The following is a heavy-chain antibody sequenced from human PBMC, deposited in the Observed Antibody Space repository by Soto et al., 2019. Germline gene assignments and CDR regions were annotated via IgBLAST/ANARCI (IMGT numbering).Heavy chain of an antibody. Sequence: ASVKVSFKASGYTFTSYDINWVRQATGQGFEYLGWMNPNSGNTGYVKKFQGRVTMTRDASMSTAYMELSSLRSEDTAVYYCASWAQYYYDSSGYYYIDAFDIWGQGTMVTVSS. CDR3: ASWAQYYYDSSGYYYIDAFDI. CDR1: GYTFTSYD. CDR2: MNPNSGNT. V-gene: IGHV1-8*01. D-gene: IGHD3-22*01. J-gene: IGHJ3*02.